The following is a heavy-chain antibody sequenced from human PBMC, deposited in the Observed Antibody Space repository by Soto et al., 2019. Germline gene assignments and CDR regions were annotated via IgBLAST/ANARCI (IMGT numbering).Heavy chain of an antibody. J-gene: IGHJ3*02. CDR3: VRRWEWELLRDDAFDI. Sequence: QVQLVQSGAEVKKPGSSVKVSCKASGGTFSSYAISWVRQAPGQGLEWMGGIIPIFGTANYAQKFQGRVTITADESTSTAYMELSSLRSEDTAVYYCVRRWEWELLRDDAFDIWGQGTMVTVSS. CDR1: GGTFSSYA. V-gene: IGHV1-69*01. D-gene: IGHD1-26*01. CDR2: IIPIFGTA.